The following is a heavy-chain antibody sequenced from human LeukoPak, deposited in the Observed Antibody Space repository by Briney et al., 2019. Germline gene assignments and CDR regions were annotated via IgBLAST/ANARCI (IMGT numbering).Heavy chain of an antibody. V-gene: IGHV4-61*02. CDR2: IYTSGRT. CDR1: GGSICIGSDY. J-gene: IGHJ4*02. D-gene: IGHD6-19*01. CDR3: ASQGAVAGNFDY. Sequence: SETLSLTCTLSGGSICIGSDYCSWVRQPAGKGLECIGRIYTSGRTNYNPSLTSRVTISVDTSKNQVSLKLSSVTAADTAVYYCASQGAVAGNFDYWGQGTLVTVSS.